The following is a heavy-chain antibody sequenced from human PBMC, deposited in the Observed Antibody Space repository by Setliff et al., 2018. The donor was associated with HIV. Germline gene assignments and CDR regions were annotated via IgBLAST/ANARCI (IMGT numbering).Heavy chain of an antibody. V-gene: IGHV4-39*07. Sequence: KPSETLSLTCTVSGGSITRTPYYWGWIRQPPGKGLEWIGSIHHSGTAYDNPSLKSRVTISVDTSKNQFSLKLTSVTAADTAVYYCAREVDVVTTSDAFDIWGQGTMVTVSS. D-gene: IGHD2-21*02. J-gene: IGHJ3*02. CDR2: IHHSGTA. CDR3: AREVDVVTTSDAFDI. CDR1: GGSITRTPYY.